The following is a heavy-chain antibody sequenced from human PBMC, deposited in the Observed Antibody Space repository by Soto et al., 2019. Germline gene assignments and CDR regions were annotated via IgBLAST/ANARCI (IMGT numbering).Heavy chain of an antibody. CDR2: ISYDGSNK. Sequence: QVQLVESGGGVVQPGRSLRLSCAASGFTFSSYAMHWVRQAPGKGLEWVAVISYDGSNKYYADSVKGRFTISRDNSKNTLYLQMNSLRAEDTAVYYCARSAGNWELVFYLHWGQGTLVTVSS. D-gene: IGHD1-26*01. CDR1: GFTFSSYA. V-gene: IGHV3-30-3*01. J-gene: IGHJ4*02. CDR3: ARSAGNWELVFYLH.